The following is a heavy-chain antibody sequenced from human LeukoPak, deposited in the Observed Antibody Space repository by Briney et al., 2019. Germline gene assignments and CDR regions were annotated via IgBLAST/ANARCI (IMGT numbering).Heavy chain of an antibody. D-gene: IGHD4-17*01. V-gene: IGHV3-30*07. CDR2: ISFDGSDT. CDR1: GFSFRSYS. J-gene: IGHJ4*02. Sequence: GGSLRLSCSASGFSFRSYSMHWVRQAPGEGLEWVALISFDGSDTYYAASVQGRFTISRDNSKNTLYLQMNSLRAEDTAVYYCAKDLQDYGDPLVFDYWGQGTLVTVSS. CDR3: AKDLQDYGDPLVFDY.